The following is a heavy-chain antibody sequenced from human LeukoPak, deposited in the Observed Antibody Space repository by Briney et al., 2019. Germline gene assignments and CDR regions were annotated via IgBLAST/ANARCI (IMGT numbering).Heavy chain of an antibody. V-gene: IGHV4-34*01. J-gene: IGHJ3*01. CDR3: ASGKQGGAFDL. CDR1: GGSFSGYY. CDR2: INHSGST. Sequence: PSETLSLTCAVYGGSFSGYYWSWIRQPPGKGLEWIGEINHSGSTNYNPSLKSRVTISVDTSNNQISLKLTSVTAADTSVYFCASGKQGGAFDLWGLGTTVTVSS.